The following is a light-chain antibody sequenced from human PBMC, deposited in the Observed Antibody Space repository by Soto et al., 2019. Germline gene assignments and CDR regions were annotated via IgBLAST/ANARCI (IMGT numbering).Light chain of an antibody. CDR1: SGHSSYA. V-gene: IGLV4-69*01. J-gene: IGLJ2*01. CDR2: LNSAGSH. Sequence: QPVLTQSPSASASLGASVKLTCTLSSGHSSYAIAWHQQHPEKGPRYLMKLNSAGSHSKGDGIPDRFSGSSSGAERYRTISSLQSEDEADYYCQTWGTGIQVFGGGTKLTVL. CDR3: QTWGTGIQV.